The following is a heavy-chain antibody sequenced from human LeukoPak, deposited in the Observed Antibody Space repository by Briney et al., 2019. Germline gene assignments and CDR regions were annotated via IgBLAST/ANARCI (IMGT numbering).Heavy chain of an antibody. Sequence: SETLSLTCTVSGGSISSSSYYWGWIRQPPGKGLEWIGSIYYSGSTYYNPSLKSRVTISVDTSKNQFSPKLSSVTAADTAVCYCASLLGSWNNERYFDYWGQGTLVTVSS. CDR3: ASLLGSWNNERYFDY. D-gene: IGHD1/OR15-1a*01. CDR1: GGSISSSSYY. CDR2: IYYSGST. V-gene: IGHV4-39*01. J-gene: IGHJ4*02.